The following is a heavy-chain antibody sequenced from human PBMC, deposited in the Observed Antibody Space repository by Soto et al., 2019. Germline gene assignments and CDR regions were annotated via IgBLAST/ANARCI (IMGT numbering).Heavy chain of an antibody. CDR2: IYYSGST. CDR1: GGSISSGDYY. CDR3: ASRKSSPYFDY. D-gene: IGHD2-21*01. J-gene: IGHJ4*02. V-gene: IGHV4-30-4*01. Sequence: PSETLSLTCTVSGGSISSGDYYWSWIRQPPGKGLEWIGNIYYSGSTYYNPSLKSRVTISVDTSKKQFPLKLSSVTAADTAVYYCASRKSSPYFDYWGQGTLVNVS.